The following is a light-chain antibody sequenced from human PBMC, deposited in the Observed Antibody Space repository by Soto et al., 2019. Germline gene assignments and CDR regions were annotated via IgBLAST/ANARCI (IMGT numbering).Light chain of an antibody. V-gene: IGLV3-1*01. Sequence: SYELTQPPSVSVSPGQTASITCSGHNLGDTYTCWYQQKPGQSPVLVIYQDNKRPSGIPERFSQSNSGNTATLTISGTQAVDKADYYSQAWVLNTEVFGGGIKVTVL. CDR1: NLGDTY. CDR2: QDN. CDR3: QAWVLNTEV. J-gene: IGLJ2*01.